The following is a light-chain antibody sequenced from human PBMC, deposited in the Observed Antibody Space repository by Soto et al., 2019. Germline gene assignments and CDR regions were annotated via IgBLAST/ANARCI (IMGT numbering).Light chain of an antibody. CDR2: EVN. Sequence: QSALTQPPSASGSPGQSVTISCIGTSSDVGEYNYVSWYQQLPGKAPKLMIFEVNKRPSGVPDRFSGSKSGNTASLTISGLQAEDEADYYCSSYTPSIILFGGGTKLTVL. V-gene: IGLV2-8*01. CDR3: SSYTPSIIL. CDR1: SSDVGEYNY. J-gene: IGLJ2*01.